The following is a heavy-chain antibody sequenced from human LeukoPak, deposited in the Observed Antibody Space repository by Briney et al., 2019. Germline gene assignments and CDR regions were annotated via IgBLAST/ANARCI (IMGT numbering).Heavy chain of an antibody. V-gene: IGHV3-30*04. CDR2: ISYDGSNK. J-gene: IGHJ5*02. CDR1: GFTFSSYA. CDR3: ARVEESWFDP. D-gene: IGHD3-3*01. Sequence: GGSLRLSCAASGFTFSSYAMHWVRQAPGKGLEWVAVISYDGSNKYYADSVKGRFTISRDNSKNTLYLQMNSLRAEDTAVYYCARVEESWFDPWGQGTLVTVSS.